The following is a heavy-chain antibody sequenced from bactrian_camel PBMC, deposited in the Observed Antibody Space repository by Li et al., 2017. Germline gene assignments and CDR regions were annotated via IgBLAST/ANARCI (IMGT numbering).Heavy chain of an antibody. CDR3: AASPDTFYDPRFCSLLADRYND. CDR2: ISVDADNT. J-gene: IGHJ4*01. D-gene: IGHD4*01. CDR1: EYLFTSYF. V-gene: IGHV3-2*01. Sequence: HVQLVESGGGSVQAGESLRLSCAAYEYLFTSYFMGWFRQNPVKEREAVAIISVDADNTYYGDAVKGRFTISQDTAKATLYLQMNNLGPEDSAMYYCAASPDTFYDPRFCSLLADRYNDWGQGTQVTVS.